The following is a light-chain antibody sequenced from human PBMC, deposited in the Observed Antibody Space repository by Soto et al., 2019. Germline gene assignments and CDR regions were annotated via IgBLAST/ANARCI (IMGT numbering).Light chain of an antibody. CDR3: SSYGGSNIPLYV. Sequence: QSVLTQPPSASGSPGQSLTISCAGTGSDVGAYKYVSWYQQHPGKAPKLIIYEVDKRPSGVPDRFSGSKSGNTASLTVSGLQAEDEADYYCSSYGGSNIPLYVFGTGTKV. J-gene: IGLJ1*01. CDR2: EVD. CDR1: GSDVGAYKY. V-gene: IGLV2-8*01.